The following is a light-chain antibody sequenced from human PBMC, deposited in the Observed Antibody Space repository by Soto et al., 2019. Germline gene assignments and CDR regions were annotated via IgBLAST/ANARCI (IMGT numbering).Light chain of an antibody. V-gene: IGKV1-39*01. J-gene: IGKJ2*01. CDR1: QTISSY. CDR2: AAS. CDR3: QQGHSIAYT. Sequence: DIQMTQSPSSLSASVGDRVTITCRASQTISSYLNWYQQKPGKDPKLLIYAASSLQSGVPSRFSGRGSGTDFTLTISSLQPEDFATYYCQQGHSIAYTFGQGTKLEIK.